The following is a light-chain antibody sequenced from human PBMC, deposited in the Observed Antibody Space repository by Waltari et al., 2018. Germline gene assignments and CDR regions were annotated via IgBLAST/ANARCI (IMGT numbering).Light chain of an antibody. Sequence: EIVLTQSPATLSLSPGERATLSCKASQSVGNYLAWYQQKPGQAPRLLIYDAINRATVIPARFSGSGSGTDVTLTISSLDPEDFAVYYCQQRTNWPPSVTFGGGTKVEIK. V-gene: IGKV3-11*01. J-gene: IGKJ4*01. CDR3: QQRTNWPPSVT. CDR2: DAI. CDR1: QSVGNY.